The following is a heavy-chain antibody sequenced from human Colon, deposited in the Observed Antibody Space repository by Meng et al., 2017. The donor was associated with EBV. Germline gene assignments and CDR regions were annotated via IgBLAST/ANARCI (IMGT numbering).Heavy chain of an antibody. Sequence: GQLQESGPGLVGPSQTLSLTCTGSGGSMSSGNYYWSWIRQPPGKGLEWIGYIHHSGSAYYNPSLKSRVSISVDTSKSQFSLNLNSMTAADTAVYYCASFDHIPRRNYFDYWGQGTLVTVSS. V-gene: IGHV4-30-4*01. CDR3: ASFDHIPRRNYFDY. J-gene: IGHJ4*02. CDR1: GGSMSSGNYY. D-gene: IGHD2-21*01. CDR2: IHHSGSA.